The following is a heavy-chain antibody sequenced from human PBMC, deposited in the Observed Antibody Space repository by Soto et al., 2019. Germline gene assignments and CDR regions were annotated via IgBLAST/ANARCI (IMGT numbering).Heavy chain of an antibody. J-gene: IGHJ4*02. V-gene: IGHV4-34*01. Sequence: SETLSLTCAVYGGSFSDYYWNWIRQAPGKGLEWIGDITHGGSTTYSPSLKSRVTITVDTSKNQFSLKVNSLTAADTAVYYCVGDQDVHTPMVHGNYWGRGTRVTVSS. CDR3: VGDQDVHTPMVHGNY. CDR1: GGSFSDYY. CDR2: ITHGGST. D-gene: IGHD5-18*01.